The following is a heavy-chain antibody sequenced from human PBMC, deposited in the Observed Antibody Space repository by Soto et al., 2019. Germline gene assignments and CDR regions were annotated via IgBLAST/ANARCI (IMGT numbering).Heavy chain of an antibody. CDR1: GYSFTSYW. V-gene: IGHV5-51*01. Sequence: PGESLKISCKGSGYSFTSYWIGWVRQMPGKGLEWMGIIYPGDSDTRYSPSFQGQVTISADKSISTAYLQWSSLKASDTAMYYCARHNLYCSSTSCYAFHFDEWGQGTLVTVSS. J-gene: IGHJ4*02. D-gene: IGHD2-2*01. CDR3: ARHNLYCSSTSCYAFHFDE. CDR2: IYPGDSDT.